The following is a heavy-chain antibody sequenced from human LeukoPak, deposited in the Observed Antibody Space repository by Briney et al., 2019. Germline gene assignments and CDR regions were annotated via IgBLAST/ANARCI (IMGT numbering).Heavy chain of an antibody. CDR3: ARGRNSGWYEFVGQFDY. Sequence: GGSLRLSCAASGFIVSSNYMSWVRQAPGKGLEWVSVIYTGGSTHYADSVKGRFTISRDNSKNTLYLQMNSLRAEDTSVYYCARGRNSGWYEFVGQFDYWGQGTLVTVSS. CDR1: GFIVSSNY. V-gene: IGHV3-66*01. D-gene: IGHD6-19*01. J-gene: IGHJ4*02. CDR2: IYTGGST.